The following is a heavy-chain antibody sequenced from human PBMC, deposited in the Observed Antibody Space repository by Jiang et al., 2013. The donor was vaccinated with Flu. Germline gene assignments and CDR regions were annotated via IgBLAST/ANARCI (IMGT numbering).Heavy chain of an antibody. CDR1: GGSISSYY. J-gene: IGHJ3*02. CDR3: ARAIPEVVTAIPSPPNAFDI. CDR2: IYYSGST. Sequence: LLKPSETLSPTCTVSGGSISSYYWSWIRQPPGKGLEWIGYIYYSGSTNYNPSLKSRVTISVDTSKNQFSLKLSSVTAADTAVYYCARAIPEVVTAIPSPPNAFDIWGQGTMVTVSS. D-gene: IGHD2-21*02. V-gene: IGHV4-59*01.